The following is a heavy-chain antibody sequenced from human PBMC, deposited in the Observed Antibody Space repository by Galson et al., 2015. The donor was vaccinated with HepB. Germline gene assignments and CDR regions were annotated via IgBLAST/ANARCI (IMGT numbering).Heavy chain of an antibody. Sequence: SLRLSCAASGFTVSSNYMSWVRQAPGKGLEWVSVIYSGGSTYYADSVKGRFSISRDNSKNTLYLQMNSLRAEDTAVYYCARGPSPSADLEWLFGWGQGTLVTVSS. CDR2: IYSGGST. CDR1: GFTVSSNY. V-gene: IGHV3-53*01. J-gene: IGHJ4*02. CDR3: ARGPSPSADLEWLFG. D-gene: IGHD3-3*01.